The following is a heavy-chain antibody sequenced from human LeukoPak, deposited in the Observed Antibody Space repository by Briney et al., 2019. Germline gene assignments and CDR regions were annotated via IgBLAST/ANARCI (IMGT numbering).Heavy chain of an antibody. J-gene: IGHJ4*02. CDR1: GFTFSYAW. CDR3: TTDPSDYGDYVGY. V-gene: IGHV3-15*01. Sequence: GGSLRLSCAASGFTFSYAWMNWVRQAPGKGLEWVGRIKTKTDGGTTDYAAPLKGRFTISRDDSKNTLYLQMNSMKIEDTAVYYCTTDPSDYGDYVGYWGQGTLVTVSS. CDR2: IKTKTDGGTT. D-gene: IGHD4-17*01.